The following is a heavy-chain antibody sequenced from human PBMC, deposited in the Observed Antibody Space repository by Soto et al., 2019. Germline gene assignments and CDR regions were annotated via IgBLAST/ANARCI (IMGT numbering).Heavy chain of an antibody. CDR1: GFTFSSYE. V-gene: IGHV3-48*03. D-gene: IGHD2-15*01. J-gene: IGHJ6*02. CDR2: ISSSGSTI. Sequence: GGSLRLSCAASGFTFSSYEMNWVRQAPGKGLEWVSYISSSGSTIYYADSVKGRFTISRDNAKNSLYLQMNSLRAEDTAVYYCARVDRKGCMDVWGQGTTVTVSS. CDR3: ARVDRKGCMDV.